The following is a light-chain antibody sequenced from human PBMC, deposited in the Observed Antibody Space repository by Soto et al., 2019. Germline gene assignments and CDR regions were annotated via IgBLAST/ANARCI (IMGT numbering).Light chain of an antibody. V-gene: IGLV2-11*01. Sequence: QSALTQPRSMFGSPGQSVTISCTGTSSDVGGYDYVSWYQQHPGKAPKLMIYDVTKRPSGVPDRFSGSKSGTSASLAINGLQAEDEAHYICQSYDFTLGAFWVFGGGTK. CDR3: QSYDFTLGAFWV. J-gene: IGLJ3*02. CDR2: DVT. CDR1: SSDVGGYDY.